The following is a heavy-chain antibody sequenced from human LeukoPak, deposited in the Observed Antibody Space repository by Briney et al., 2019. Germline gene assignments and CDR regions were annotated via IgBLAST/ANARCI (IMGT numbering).Heavy chain of an antibody. CDR2: IYYSGST. CDR1: GVSISSYY. J-gene: IGHJ5*02. Sequence: SETLSLTCTVSGVSISSYYWSWIRQPPGKGLEWIGYIYYSGSTNYNPSLKSRVTISVDTSKNQFSLKLTSVTAADTAVYYCARGLLSQWLVRGFDPWGQGTLVTVSS. V-gene: IGHV4-59*01. CDR3: ARGLLSQWLVRGFDP. D-gene: IGHD6-19*01.